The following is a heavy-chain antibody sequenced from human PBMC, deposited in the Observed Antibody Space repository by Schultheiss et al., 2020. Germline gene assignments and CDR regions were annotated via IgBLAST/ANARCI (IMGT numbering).Heavy chain of an antibody. Sequence: SETLSLTCAVSGGSISTNNWWTWVRQPPGKGLEWIGYIYYSGSTNYNPSLQSRVTISVDTSKNQFSLKLSSVTAADTAVYYCARVVASHNWFDPWGQGTLVTVSS. CDR3: ARVVASHNWFDP. J-gene: IGHJ5*02. CDR1: GGSISTNNW. CDR2: IYYSGST. V-gene: IGHV4-4*02.